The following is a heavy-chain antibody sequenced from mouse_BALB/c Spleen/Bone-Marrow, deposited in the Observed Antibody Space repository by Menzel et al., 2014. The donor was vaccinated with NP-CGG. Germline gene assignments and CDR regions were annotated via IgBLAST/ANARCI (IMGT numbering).Heavy chain of an antibody. D-gene: IGHD1-2*01. CDR3: SRHYCSTPYYAMDY. J-gene: IGHJ4*01. V-gene: IGHV1S81*02. CDR2: INPSNGGT. Sequence: VQLQQSGAELVKPGASVKLSCKASGYTFTNYYIYWVKQRPGQGLEWIGGINPSNGGTKFNEKFKNKATLTIDKSSSSANIQLSSLTSEDSAVYYCSRHYCSTPYYAMDYWGQGTSVAVSS. CDR1: GYTFTNYY.